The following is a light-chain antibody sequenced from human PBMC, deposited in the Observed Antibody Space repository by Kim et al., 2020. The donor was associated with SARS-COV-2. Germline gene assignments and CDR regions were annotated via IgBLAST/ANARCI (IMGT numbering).Light chain of an antibody. CDR2: GAF. CDR3: QQYNHWPLT. V-gene: IGKV3D-15*01. CDR1: QSVSYN. J-gene: IGKJ4*01. Sequence: SPWERGTLSCRASQSVSYNFLAWYQHKPGQSPRLLIHGAFTRAIGIPDRFSGSGSGTEFTLTITSLQSEDFAVYYCQQYNHWPLTFGGGTKVDIK.